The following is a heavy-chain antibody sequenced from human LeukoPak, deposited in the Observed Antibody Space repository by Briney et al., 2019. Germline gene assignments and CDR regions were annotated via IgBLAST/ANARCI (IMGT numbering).Heavy chain of an antibody. CDR2: IRRRAFGETA. V-gene: IGHV3-49*04. D-gene: IGHD6-13*01. CDR1: RFTFGDYA. J-gene: IGHJ6*02. Sequence: QAGGSLRLSCTASRFTFGDYAVSWVRRAPGRGLEWVGLIRRRAFGETADYAASVKGRFTISRDDSKSIAYLQMNSLKTEDTAVYYCTREGAAAAYGMDVWGQGTTVTVSS. CDR3: TREGAAAAYGMDV.